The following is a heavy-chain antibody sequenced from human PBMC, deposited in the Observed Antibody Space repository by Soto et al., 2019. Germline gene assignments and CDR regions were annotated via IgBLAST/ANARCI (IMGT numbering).Heavy chain of an antibody. V-gene: IGHV4-34*01. CDR3: ARFSSSWYYFDY. D-gene: IGHD6-13*01. CDR1: GGSFSGYY. Sequence: SETLSLTCAVYGGSFSGYYWSWIRQPPGKGLEWIGEINHSGSTNYNPSLKSRVTISVDTSKNQFSLKLSSVTAADTAVYYCARFSSSWYYFDYWGQGTLVTVSS. J-gene: IGHJ4*02. CDR2: INHSGST.